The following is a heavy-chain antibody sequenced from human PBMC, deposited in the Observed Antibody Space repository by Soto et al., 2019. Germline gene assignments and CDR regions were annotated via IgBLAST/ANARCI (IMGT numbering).Heavy chain of an antibody. CDR2: IKSKTDGGTT. Sequence: PGGSLRLSCAASGFTFSNAWMSWVRQAPGKGLEWVGRIKSKTDGGTTDYAAPVKGRFTISRDDSKNTLYLQMNSLKTEDTAVYYCTTGGYRTYYDILTGYPDFDYWGQGTLVTASS. CDR1: GFTFSNAW. V-gene: IGHV3-15*01. CDR3: TTGGYRTYYDILTGYPDFDY. J-gene: IGHJ4*02. D-gene: IGHD3-9*01.